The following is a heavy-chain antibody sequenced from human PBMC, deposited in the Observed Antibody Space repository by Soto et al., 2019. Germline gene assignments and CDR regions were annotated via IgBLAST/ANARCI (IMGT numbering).Heavy chain of an antibody. CDR1: GYTFSSYG. CDR2: ISGYNGNT. V-gene: IGHV1-18*01. CDR3: AREGQLGY. Sequence: QVQLVQSGAEVKKPGASVKVSCKTSGYTFSSYGFSWVRQAPGQGLEWIGWISGYNGNTNYAQRFQGRVTMPTDTSTSTAYMELRSLRSDDTAMYYCAREGQLGYWGQGTLVTVSS. D-gene: IGHD6-6*01. J-gene: IGHJ4*02.